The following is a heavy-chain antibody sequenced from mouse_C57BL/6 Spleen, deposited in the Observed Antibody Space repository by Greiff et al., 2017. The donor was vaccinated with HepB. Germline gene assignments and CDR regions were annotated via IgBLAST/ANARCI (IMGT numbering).Heavy chain of an antibody. CDR2: IYPRSGNT. J-gene: IGHJ2*01. CDR3: ARRNYGNSHYFDY. V-gene: IGHV1-81*01. D-gene: IGHD2-1*01. CDR1: GYTFTSYG. Sequence: VQLQQSGAELARPGASVKLSCKASGYTFTSYGISWVKQRTGQGLEWIGEIYPRSGNTYYNEKFKGKATLTADKSSSTAYMELSSLTSEDSAVYFCARRNYGNSHYFDYWGQGTTLTVSS.